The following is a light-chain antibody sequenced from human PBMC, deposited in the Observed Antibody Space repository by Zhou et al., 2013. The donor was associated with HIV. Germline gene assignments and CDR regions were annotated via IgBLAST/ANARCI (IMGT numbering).Light chain of an antibody. CDR3: QQYDSSPS. Sequence: EIVMTQSPATLSVSPGERATLSCRASQSVSSNLAWYQQKPGQAPRLLIYGASTRATGIPARFSGSGSETDFTLVISRLEPEDFGVYFCQQYDSSPSFGPGTKVDIK. V-gene: IGKV3-15*01. CDR2: GAS. J-gene: IGKJ3*01. CDR1: QSVSSN.